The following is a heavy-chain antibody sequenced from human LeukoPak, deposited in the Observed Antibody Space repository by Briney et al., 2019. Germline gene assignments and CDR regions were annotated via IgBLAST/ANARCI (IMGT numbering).Heavy chain of an antibody. CDR1: GYSFSGYY. V-gene: IGHV1-2*02. CDR3: ARDYGGERGEYYFDS. J-gene: IGHJ4*02. Sequence: GAVKDSCKASGYSFSGYYIHWVRQAPGQGLEWMGWINPRISGTNYAQIFQGRVTMTSDTSISTAYMELSRLGSEDTAVYYCARDYGGERGEYYFDSWGQGSLVTVPS. D-gene: IGHD3-16*01. CDR2: INPRISGT.